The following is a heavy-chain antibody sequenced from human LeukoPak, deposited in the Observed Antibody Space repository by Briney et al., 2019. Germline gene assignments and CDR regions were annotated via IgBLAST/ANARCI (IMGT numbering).Heavy chain of an antibody. J-gene: IGHJ4*02. V-gene: IGHV3-15*01. CDR3: TRALRMAVAGIRYYFDY. Sequence: GGSLRLSCAASGFTFSDAWMNWVRQAPGKGLEWVGRIKSKRDGETADYAAPVKGRFTISRDDSRNTLYLQMNSLETEDTAVYYCTRALRMAVAGIRYYFDYWGQGTLVTASS. CDR1: GFTFSDAW. D-gene: IGHD6-19*01. CDR2: IKSKRDGETA.